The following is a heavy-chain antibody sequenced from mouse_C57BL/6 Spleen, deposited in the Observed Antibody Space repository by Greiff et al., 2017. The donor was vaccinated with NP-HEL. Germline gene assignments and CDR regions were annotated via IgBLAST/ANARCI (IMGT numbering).Heavy chain of an antibody. Sequence: VQLQQSGAELVKPGASVKLSCKASGYTFSSYWMQWVKQRPGQGLEWIGTIDPSDSYTHYNQKFKGKATLTVDTSASTAYMQLSSLTSEDSAVYDCARQYYGGSPWYAYWGQGTLVTVSA. CDR2: IDPSDSYT. J-gene: IGHJ3*01. D-gene: IGHD1-1*01. V-gene: IGHV1-50*01. CDR3: ARQYYGGSPWYAY. CDR1: GYTFSSYW.